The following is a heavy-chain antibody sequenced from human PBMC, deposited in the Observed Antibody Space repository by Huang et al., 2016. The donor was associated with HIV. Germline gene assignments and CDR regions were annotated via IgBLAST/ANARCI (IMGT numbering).Heavy chain of an antibody. Sequence: QVQLVQSGAEVKKPGSSVRVSCEASGGTFSSYAINWVRQAPGQGLEWMGGIIPIFGTPNYAQKLQGRVTITADESTSTAYMELSSLRSDDTAVYYCARDRKYDNAWYWFDPWGQGTLVTVSS. J-gene: IGHJ5*02. CDR1: GGTFSSYA. V-gene: IGHV1-69*01. D-gene: IGHD1-1*01. CDR2: IIPIFGTP. CDR3: ARDRKYDNAWYWFDP.